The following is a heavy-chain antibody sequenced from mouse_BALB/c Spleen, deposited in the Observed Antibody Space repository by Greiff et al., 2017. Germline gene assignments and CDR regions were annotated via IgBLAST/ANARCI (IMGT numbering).Heavy chain of an antibody. CDR2: IWSGGST. CDR3: ARNHLYDYDGYFDY. D-gene: IGHD2-4*01. V-gene: IGHV2-2*02. J-gene: IGHJ2*01. CDR1: GFSLTSYG. Sequence: VKLVESGPGLVQPSQSLSITCTVSGFSLTSYGVHWVRQSPGKGLEWLGVIWSGGSTDYNAAFISRLSISKDNSKSQVFFKMNSLQANDTAIYYCARNHLYDYDGYFDYWGQGTTLTVSS.